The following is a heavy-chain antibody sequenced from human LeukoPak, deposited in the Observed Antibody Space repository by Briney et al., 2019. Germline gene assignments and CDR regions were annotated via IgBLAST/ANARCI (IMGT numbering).Heavy chain of an antibody. J-gene: IGHJ4*02. CDR2: IYYSGST. D-gene: IGHD6-13*01. V-gene: IGHV4-59*01. CDR3: AREVVTGYSSSWYFDY. CDR1: GGSISSYY. Sequence: SETLSLTCTVSGGSISSYYWSWIRQPPGKGLEWIGYIYYSGSTNYNPSLKSRVTISVDTSKNQFSLKLSSVTAADTAVYYCAREVVTGYSSSWYFDYWGQGTLVTVSS.